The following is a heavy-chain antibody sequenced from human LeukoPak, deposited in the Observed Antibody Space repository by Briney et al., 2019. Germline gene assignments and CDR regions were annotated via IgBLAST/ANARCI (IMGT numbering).Heavy chain of an antibody. D-gene: IGHD5-12*01. CDR1: GDSITTTNYY. CDR2: IFYSGST. CDR3: AGWLPGYYFDY. V-gene: IGHV4-39*07. J-gene: IGHJ4*02. Sequence: PSETLSLTCTVSGDSITTTNYYWGWIRQPPGKGLEWIGNIFYSGSTYYSPSLKSRVTISVDTSKNQFSLKLSSVTAADTAVYYCAGWLPGYYFDYWGQGTLVTVSS.